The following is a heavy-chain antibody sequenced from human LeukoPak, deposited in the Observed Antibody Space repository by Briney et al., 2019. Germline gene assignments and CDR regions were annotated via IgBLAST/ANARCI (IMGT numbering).Heavy chain of an antibody. J-gene: IGHJ6*02. D-gene: IGHD6-13*01. CDR2: IIPILGIA. CDR3: ARGGIAAAGQYYYYGMDV. V-gene: IGHV1-69*04. Sequence: ASVKVSCKASGGTFSSYAISWVRQAPGQGLEWMGRIIPILGIANYAQKFQGRVTITADKSTSTAYMELSSLRPEDTAVYYCARGGIAAAGQYYYYGMDVWGQGTTVTVSS. CDR1: GGTFSSYA.